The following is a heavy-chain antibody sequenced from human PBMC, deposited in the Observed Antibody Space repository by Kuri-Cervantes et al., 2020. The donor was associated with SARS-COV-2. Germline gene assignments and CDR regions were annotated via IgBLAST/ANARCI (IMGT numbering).Heavy chain of an antibody. V-gene: IGHV4-61*01. Sequence: SETLSLTCTVSGGSISSSSYYWGWIRQPPGKGLEWIGYIYYSGSTNYNPSLKSRVTISVDTSKNQFSLKLSSVTAADTAVYYCARDMVGRQYYYYYMDVWGKGTTVTVSS. J-gene: IGHJ6*03. CDR2: IYYSGST. CDR3: ARDMVGRQYYYYYMDV. CDR1: GGSISSSSYY. D-gene: IGHD2-15*01.